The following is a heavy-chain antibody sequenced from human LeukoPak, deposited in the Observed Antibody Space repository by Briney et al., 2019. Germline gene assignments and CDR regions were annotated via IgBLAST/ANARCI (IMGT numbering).Heavy chain of an antibody. CDR3: ARTLRIAVPFFFDY. Sequence: SETLSLTCAVSGGSISSSNWWSWVRQPPGKGLEWIGEIYHSGSTNYNPSLKSRVTISVDKSKNQFSLKLSSVIAADTAVYYCARTLRIAVPFFFDYWGQGTLVTVSS. CDR2: IYHSGST. CDR1: GGSISSSNW. J-gene: IGHJ4*02. D-gene: IGHD6-19*01. V-gene: IGHV4-4*02.